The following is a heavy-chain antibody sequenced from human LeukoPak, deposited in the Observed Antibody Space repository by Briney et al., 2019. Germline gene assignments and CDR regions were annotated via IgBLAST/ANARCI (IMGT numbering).Heavy chain of an antibody. V-gene: IGHV4-59*08. CDR1: GGSISSYY. J-gene: IGHJ4*02. CDR2: IYYSGST. CDR3: ARHTLIAPLSSLQY. D-gene: IGHD6-13*01. Sequence: SETLSLTCTVSGGSISSYYWSWIRQPPGKGLEWIGYIYYSGSTNYNPSLKSRVTISVDTSKNQFSLKLRSVTAADTAVYYCARHTLIAPLSSLQYWGQGTLVTVSS.